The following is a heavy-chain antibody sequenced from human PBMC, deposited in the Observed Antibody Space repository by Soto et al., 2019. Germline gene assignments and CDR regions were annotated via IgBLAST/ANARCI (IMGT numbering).Heavy chain of an antibody. CDR2: ISTYNGNT. D-gene: IGHD6-19*01. J-gene: IGHJ6*02. CDR1: GYSFTHYG. V-gene: IGHV1-18*01. CDR3: AREQSSLPNYYFGMDV. Sequence: ASVKVSCKASGYSFTHYGISWVRQAPGQGLEWMGWISTYNGNTYYAQNVQGRVTITTDTSTSTVYMELRSLRSDDTAVYYCAREQSSLPNYYFGMDVWGQGTTVTVSS.